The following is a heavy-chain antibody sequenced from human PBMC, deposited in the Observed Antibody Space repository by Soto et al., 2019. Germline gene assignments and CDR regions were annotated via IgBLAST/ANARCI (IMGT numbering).Heavy chain of an antibody. J-gene: IGHJ4*02. CDR3: AKKDYDFWSGYYNDY. CDR2: ISGSGGST. Sequence: PGGSLRLSCAASGFTFSSYAMSWVRQAPGKGLEWVSAISGSGGSTYYADSVKGRFTISRDNSKNTLYLQMNSLRAEDTAVYYCAKKDYDFWSGYYNDYWGQGTLVTVSS. D-gene: IGHD3-3*01. CDR1: GFTFSSYA. V-gene: IGHV3-23*01.